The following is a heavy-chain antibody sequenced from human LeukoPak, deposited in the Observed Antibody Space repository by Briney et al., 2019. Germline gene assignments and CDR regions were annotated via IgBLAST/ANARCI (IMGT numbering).Heavy chain of an antibody. CDR2: IRSDGSNK. D-gene: IGHD5/OR15-5a*01. J-gene: IGHJ5*02. CDR3: AKHLTIVSTIFDP. Sequence: GGSLRLSCAGSGFSFSSYGMHWVRQAPGKGLEWMAFIRSDGSNKYYADSVKGRFSISRDNSKNTVYLQMNSLRAEDTAVYYCAKHLTIVSTIFDPWGQGTLVTASS. V-gene: IGHV3-30*02. CDR1: GFSFSSYG.